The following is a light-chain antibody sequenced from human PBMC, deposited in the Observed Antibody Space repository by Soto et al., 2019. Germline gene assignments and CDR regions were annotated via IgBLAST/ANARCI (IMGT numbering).Light chain of an antibody. CDR2: KVY. Sequence: DVVMTQSPLSLPVTVGQPASISCRSRQSLVYIDGNTYLNWLQQRPGQSLRPLIYKVYNRESGVPDRFSGSGSGTDFTLKISMVEAEDVGIYYCMEGTPWYTFGQGTKLEI. J-gene: IGKJ2*01. V-gene: IGKV2-30*01. CDR1: QSLVYIDGNTY. CDR3: MEGTPWYT.